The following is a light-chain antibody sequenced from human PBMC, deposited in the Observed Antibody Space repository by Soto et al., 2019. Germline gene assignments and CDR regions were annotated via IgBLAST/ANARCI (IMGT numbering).Light chain of an antibody. CDR1: SSDVGGYNF. CDR2: EVS. V-gene: IGLV2-8*01. Sequence: QSALTQPASVSGSPGQSITIACTGTSSDVGGYNFVSWYQQHPGKAPELIIYEVSKRPSGVPDRFSGSKSGNTASLTVSGLQAEDEADYFCSSYAGSSILYVFGTGTKLTVL. CDR3: SSYAGSSILYV. J-gene: IGLJ1*01.